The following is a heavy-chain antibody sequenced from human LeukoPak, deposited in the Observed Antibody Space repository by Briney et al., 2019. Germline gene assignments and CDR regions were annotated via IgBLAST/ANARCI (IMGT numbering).Heavy chain of an antibody. D-gene: IGHD3-22*01. CDR1: GFTFSSYG. V-gene: IGHV3-30*02. CDR2: IRYDGSNK. J-gene: IGHJ4*02. CDR3: ASLLYYDSSGHRSFDY. Sequence: GGSLRLSCAASGFTFSSYGMHWVRQAPGKGLEWVAFIRYDGSNKYYADSVKGRFTISRDNSKNTLYLQMNSLRAEDTAVYYCASLLYYDSSGHRSFDYWGQGTLVTVSS.